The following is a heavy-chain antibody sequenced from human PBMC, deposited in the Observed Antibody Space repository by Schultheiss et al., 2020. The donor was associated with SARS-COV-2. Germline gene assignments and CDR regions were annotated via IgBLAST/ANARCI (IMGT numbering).Heavy chain of an antibody. V-gene: IGHV3-23*01. Sequence: GESLKISCAASGFTFSSYAMSWVRQAPGKGLEWVSAISGSGGSTYYADSVKGRFTISRDNSKNTLYLQMNSLRAEDTAVYYCAKDYRYSSGWYYWFDPWGQGTLVTVSS. J-gene: IGHJ5*02. D-gene: IGHD6-19*01. CDR3: AKDYRYSSGWYYWFDP. CDR2: ISGSGGST. CDR1: GFTFSSYA.